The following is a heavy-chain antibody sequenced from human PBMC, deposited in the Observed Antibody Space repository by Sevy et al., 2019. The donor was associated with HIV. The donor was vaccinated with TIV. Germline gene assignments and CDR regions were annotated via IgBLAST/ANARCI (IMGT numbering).Heavy chain of an antibody. CDR2: ISPLNGDT. Sequence: ASVKVSCEASGYIFSTYRISWVRQAPGQGLEWLGWISPLNGDTNYVQRFQGRVTMITDTSTSTAFMELRSPCADDTAVYYCARAYCSGGRCYSLAYWGQGTLVTVSS. CDR1: GYIFSTYR. J-gene: IGHJ4*02. V-gene: IGHV1-18*01. CDR3: ARAYCSGGRCYSLAY. D-gene: IGHD2-15*01.